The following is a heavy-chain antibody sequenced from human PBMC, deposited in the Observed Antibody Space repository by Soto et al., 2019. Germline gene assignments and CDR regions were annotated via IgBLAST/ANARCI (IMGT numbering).Heavy chain of an antibody. Sequence: SETLSLTCAVSGGSISSSNWWSWVRQPPGKGLEGIGEIYHSGSTNYNPSLKSRVTISVDKSKNQFSLKLSSVTAADTAVYYCARDRRYYYDSSGYYIPIWFDPWGQGTLVTISS. CDR2: IYHSGST. D-gene: IGHD3-22*01. V-gene: IGHV4-4*02. CDR3: ARDRRYYYDSSGYYIPIWFDP. J-gene: IGHJ5*02. CDR1: GGSISSSNW.